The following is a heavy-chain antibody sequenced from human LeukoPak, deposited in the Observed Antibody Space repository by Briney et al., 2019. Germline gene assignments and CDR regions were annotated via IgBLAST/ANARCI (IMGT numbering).Heavy chain of an antibody. D-gene: IGHD2-8*02. V-gene: IGHV4-61*02. J-gene: IGHJ4*02. CDR3: ARDRSYFSDTGTDY. Sequence: SETLSLTCTVSGGSIGRGNYYWSWIRQPAGKGLEWIGRLYATGNSNYSPSLARRVTISVDTSKNQFSLRLYSVTAVDTAIYYCARDRSYFSDTGTDYWGQGILVTVSS. CDR2: LYATGNS. CDR1: GGSIGRGNYY.